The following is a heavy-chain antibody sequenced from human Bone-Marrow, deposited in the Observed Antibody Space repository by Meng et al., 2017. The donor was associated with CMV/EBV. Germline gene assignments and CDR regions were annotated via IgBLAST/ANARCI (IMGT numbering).Heavy chain of an antibody. D-gene: IGHD3-3*01. V-gene: IGHV3-48*03. J-gene: IGHJ4*02. Sequence: GESLKISCAASGFTFTTYEMNWVRQAPGKGLEWVSYISSGGGNIYYADSVRGRFTLSRDNAKNSLHLQMNSLRAEDTAVYYCARELGGGFWSGYFDYWGQGTLVTVSS. CDR1: GFTFTTYE. CDR2: ISSGGGNI. CDR3: ARELGGGFWSGYFDY.